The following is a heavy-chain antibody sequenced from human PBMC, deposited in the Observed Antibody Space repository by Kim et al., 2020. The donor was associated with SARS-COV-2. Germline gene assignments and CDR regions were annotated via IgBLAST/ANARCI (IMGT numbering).Heavy chain of an antibody. CDR1: GGSISSSNW. CDR2: IYHSRST. Sequence: SETLSLTCAVSGGSISSSNWWSWVRQPPGRGLVWSGEIYHSRSTNYNTSLKSRVTISVDKSNNQYSLKLSSVTAAETAVYYCAMYGSGSYDYYYYGMDVWGQGTTVTVAS. D-gene: IGHD3-10*01. J-gene: IGHJ6*02. V-gene: IGHV4-4*02. CDR3: AMYGSGSYDYYYYGMDV.